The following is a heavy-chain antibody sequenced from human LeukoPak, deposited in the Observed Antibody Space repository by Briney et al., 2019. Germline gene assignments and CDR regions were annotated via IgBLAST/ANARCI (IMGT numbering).Heavy chain of an antibody. CDR1: GFTVSSNY. CDR3: AELGITMIGGV. V-gene: IGHV3-53*01. Sequence: PGGSLRLSCAASGFTVSSNYMSWVRQAPGQGLEWVSIIYSGGETYYADSVKGRFTISRDNAKNSLYLQMNSLRAEDTAVYYCAELGITMIGGVWGKGTTVTISS. J-gene: IGHJ6*04. CDR2: IYSGGET. D-gene: IGHD3-10*02.